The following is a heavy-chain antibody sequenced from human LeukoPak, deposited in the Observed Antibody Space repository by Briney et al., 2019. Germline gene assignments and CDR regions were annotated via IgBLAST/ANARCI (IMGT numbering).Heavy chain of an antibody. CDR1: GGSISRGSYY. V-gene: IGHV4-61*02. CDR2: IYTSGST. D-gene: IGHD5-18*01. J-gene: IGHJ4*02. CDR3: ARGGYSYGWYFDY. Sequence: SETLSLTCTVSGGSISRGSYYWSWIRQPAGKGLEWIGRIYTSGSTNYNPSLKSRVTISVDTSKNQFSLKLSSVTAADTAVYYCARGGYSYGWYFDYWGQGTLVTVSS.